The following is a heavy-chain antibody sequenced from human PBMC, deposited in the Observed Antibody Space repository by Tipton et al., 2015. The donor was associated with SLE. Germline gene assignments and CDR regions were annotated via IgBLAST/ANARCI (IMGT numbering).Heavy chain of an antibody. V-gene: IGHV4-61*09. CDR1: GGSISSSNYY. CDR2: IHTRGTT. J-gene: IGHJ4*02. CDR3: ARANSGY. D-gene: IGHD1-26*01. Sequence: TLSLTCTVSGGSISSSNYYWSWIRQPAGEGLEWIGHIHTRGTTNYNPSLKSRVTISIDTSKNQFSLKLSSVTAADTAIYYCARANSGYWGQGTLVTVSS.